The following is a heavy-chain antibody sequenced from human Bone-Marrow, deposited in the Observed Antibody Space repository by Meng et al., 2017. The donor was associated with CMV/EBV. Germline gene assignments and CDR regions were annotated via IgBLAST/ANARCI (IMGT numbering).Heavy chain of an antibody. J-gene: IGHJ4*02. CDR3: ARGVRRSTSFDY. CDR2: MNPNSGNT. V-gene: IGHV1-8*03. D-gene: IGHD2-2*01. CDR1: GYTFTTYD. Sequence: ASVKVSCKASGYTFTTYDINWARQATGQGLEWMGWMNPNSGNTGYAQKFQGRVTITRNTSISTAYMELSSPRSEDTAVYYCARGVRRSTSFDYWGQGTLVTVSS.